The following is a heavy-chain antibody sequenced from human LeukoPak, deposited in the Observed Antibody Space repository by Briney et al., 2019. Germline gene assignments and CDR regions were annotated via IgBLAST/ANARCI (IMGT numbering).Heavy chain of an antibody. V-gene: IGHV3-23*01. Sequence: PGGSLRLSCAASGFTFSSYAMSWVRQAPGKGLEWVSAIRGGGGRTYYADSVKGRFTISRDNSKNTLFLQMNSLRAEDTALYYCAKGGQGFDYWGQGTLVTVSS. CDR1: GFTFSSYA. CDR2: IRGGGGRT. J-gene: IGHJ4*02. CDR3: AKGGQGFDY.